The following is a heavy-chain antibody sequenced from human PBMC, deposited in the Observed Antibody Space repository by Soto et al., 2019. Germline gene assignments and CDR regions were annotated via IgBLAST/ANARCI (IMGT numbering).Heavy chain of an antibody. J-gene: IGHJ6*02. CDR3: AREVNNYDSSGYYPPRMDV. CDR1: GYTFTSYG. V-gene: IGHV1-18*01. Sequence: ASVKVSCKAFGYTFTSYGITWVRQAPGQGLEWMGWISAYNGDTNYAQKLQGRVTMTTYTSTSTAYMELSSLRSEDTGEYYWAREVNNYDSSGYYPPRMDVWGQGTTVTVSS. D-gene: IGHD3-22*01. CDR2: ISAYNGDT.